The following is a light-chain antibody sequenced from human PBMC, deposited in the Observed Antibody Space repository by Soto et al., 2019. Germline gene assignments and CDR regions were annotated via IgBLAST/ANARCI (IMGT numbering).Light chain of an antibody. Sequence: DVQMTQSPSSLSAAVGDTVTITCRASQGIAFYLAWFQQRPGKAPNLLISAASNLQSGVPSRFSGSGSGTGFTLTISSLQPEDVATYYCQKYDTAPFTFSPG. V-gene: IGKV1-27*01. J-gene: IGKJ3*01. CDR2: AAS. CDR3: QKYDTAPFT. CDR1: QGIAFY.